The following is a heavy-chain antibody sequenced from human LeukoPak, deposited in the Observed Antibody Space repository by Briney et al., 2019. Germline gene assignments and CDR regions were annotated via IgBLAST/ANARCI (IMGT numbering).Heavy chain of an antibody. Sequence: SETLSLTCAVYGGSFSGYYWSWIRQPPGKGLEWIGEINHSGSTNYNPSLKSRVTISVDTSKNQFSLKLSSVTAADTAVYYCARGLLDSSSLISDAFDIWGQGTMVTVSS. CDR2: INHSGST. CDR3: ARGLLDSSSLISDAFDI. J-gene: IGHJ3*02. CDR1: GGSFSGYY. V-gene: IGHV4-34*01. D-gene: IGHD6-13*01.